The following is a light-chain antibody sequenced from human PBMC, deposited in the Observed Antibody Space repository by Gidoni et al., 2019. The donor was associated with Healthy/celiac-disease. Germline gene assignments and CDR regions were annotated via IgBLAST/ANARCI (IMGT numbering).Light chain of an antibody. V-gene: IGKV3-20*01. CDR1: QSVSSSY. CDR3: QLYGSSPRT. Sequence: ESVLTQSPGTLALSPGERATLSCRASQSVSSSYLAWYQQTPGQAPRLLIYGASSRATCIPAMFSGSGSVTDFTLTISRLEPESFAVYYCQLYGSSPRTFGQGTKAEIK. J-gene: IGKJ1*01. CDR2: GAS.